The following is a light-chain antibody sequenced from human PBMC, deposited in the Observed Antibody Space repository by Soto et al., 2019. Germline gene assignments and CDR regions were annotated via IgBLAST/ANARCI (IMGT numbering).Light chain of an antibody. J-gene: IGKJ1*01. CDR2: KAS. CDR3: QQYNSYSWT. Sequence: DIQMTQSPSTLSASVGDRVTITCRARQSISSWLAWYQQKPGKAPKLLIYKASSLESGVPSRFSGSGSVTAFTLTISSLQPDDFATYYCQQYNSYSWTFCQGTKVEIK. V-gene: IGKV1-5*03. CDR1: QSISSW.